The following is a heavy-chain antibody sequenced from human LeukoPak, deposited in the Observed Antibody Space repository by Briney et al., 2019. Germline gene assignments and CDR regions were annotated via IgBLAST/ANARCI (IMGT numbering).Heavy chain of an antibody. CDR1: GFTFSSYA. CDR3: ANLEVYYDSSGYMAPTPFDY. Sequence: GGSLRLSCAASGFTFSSYAMSRVRQAPGKGLEWVSAISGSGGSTYYADSVKGRFTISRDNSKDTLYLQMNSLRAEDTAVYYCANLEVYYDSSGYMAPTPFDYWGQGTLVTVSS. CDR2: ISGSGGST. J-gene: IGHJ4*02. V-gene: IGHV3-23*01. D-gene: IGHD3-22*01.